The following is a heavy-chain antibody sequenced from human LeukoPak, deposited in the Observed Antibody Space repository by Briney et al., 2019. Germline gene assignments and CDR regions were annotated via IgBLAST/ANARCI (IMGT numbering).Heavy chain of an antibody. CDR1: GYSFTSYW. D-gene: IGHD2-8*01. V-gene: IGHV5-51*01. CDR2: IYPDDSDT. CDR3: AKHEHSTNGVSYSNYYYYRAV. J-gene: IGHJ6*03. Sequence: GESLKISCKGSGYSFTSYWIGWVRQMPGKGLEWMGIIYPDDSDTRYSPSFEGQVIISVDKSISTAYLQWSSLKASDTATYYCAKHEHSTNGVSYSNYYYYRAVGGKGPTVPFPS.